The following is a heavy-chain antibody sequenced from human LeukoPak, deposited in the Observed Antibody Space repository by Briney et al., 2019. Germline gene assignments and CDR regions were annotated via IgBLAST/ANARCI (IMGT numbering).Heavy chain of an antibody. Sequence: GESLKISCLGSGYSFTTYWIGWVRQMPGKGLEWMGIIYPGDSNTRYSPSFQGQVTISADKSISTAYLQWSSLKASDTAMYYCARRGYSYGYGFDYWGQGTLVTVSS. D-gene: IGHD5-18*01. V-gene: IGHV5-51*01. CDR2: IYPGDSNT. J-gene: IGHJ4*02. CDR3: ARRGYSYGYGFDY. CDR1: GYSFTTYW.